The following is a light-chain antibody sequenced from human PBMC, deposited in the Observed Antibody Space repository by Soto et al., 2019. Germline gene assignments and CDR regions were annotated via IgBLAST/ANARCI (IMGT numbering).Light chain of an antibody. CDR3: SSYAGSSNLV. V-gene: IGLV2-8*01. Sequence: QSALTQPPSASGSPGQSVTISCTGTSSDVGGYNYVSWYQQHPGKALKLMIYEVSKRPSGVPDRFSGSKSGNTASLTVTGLQAEDEADYYCSSYAGSSNLVFGGGTKLTVL. J-gene: IGLJ2*01. CDR2: EVS. CDR1: SSDVGGYNY.